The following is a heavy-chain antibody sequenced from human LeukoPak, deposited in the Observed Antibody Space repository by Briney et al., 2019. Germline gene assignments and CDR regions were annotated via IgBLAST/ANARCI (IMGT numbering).Heavy chain of an antibody. J-gene: IGHJ4*02. CDR2: ITTSGGST. D-gene: IGHD3-22*01. CDR3: AREAYYDCSGSLDY. Sequence: GGSLRLSCAASGFTFSSYAMSWVRQAPGEGLEWVSSITTSGGSTYYADSVKGRFTISRDNAKNTLYLQMSSLRADDTAIYYCAREAYYDCSGSLDYWGQGTLVTVSS. V-gene: IGHV3-23*01. CDR1: GFTFSSYA.